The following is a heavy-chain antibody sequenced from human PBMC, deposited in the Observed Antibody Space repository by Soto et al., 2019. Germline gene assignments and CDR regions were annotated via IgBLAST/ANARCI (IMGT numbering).Heavy chain of an antibody. CDR1: GGTFSSYT. D-gene: IGHD4-17*01. J-gene: IGHJ5*02. CDR2: IIPILGIA. CDR3: YYGDYDESGGP. Sequence: QVQLVQSGAEVKKPGSSVKVSCKASGGTFSSYTISWVRQAPGQGLEWMGRIIPILGIANYAQKFQGRVTITADKSTSTAYMELSSLRSEDTAVYYCYYGDYDESGGPWGQGTLVTVSS. V-gene: IGHV1-69*02.